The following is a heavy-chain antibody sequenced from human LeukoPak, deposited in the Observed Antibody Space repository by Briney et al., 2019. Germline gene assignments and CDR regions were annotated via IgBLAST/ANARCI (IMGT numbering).Heavy chain of an antibody. Sequence: SETLSLTCAVSGYSISSSNWWGWIRQPPGKGLEWIGYIYYSGSTNYNPSLKSRVTISVDTSKNQFSLKLSSVTAADTAVYYCARHGRSWYGMDVWGQGTTVTVSS. CDR2: IYYSGST. CDR3: ARHGRSWYGMDV. D-gene: IGHD6-13*01. CDR1: GYSISSSNW. J-gene: IGHJ6*02. V-gene: IGHV4-28*01.